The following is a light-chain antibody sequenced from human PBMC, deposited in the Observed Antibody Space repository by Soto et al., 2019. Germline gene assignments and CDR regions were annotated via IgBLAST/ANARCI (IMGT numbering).Light chain of an antibody. Sequence: QSALTQPPSASGSPGQSVTISCTGTSSDVGGYNYVSWYQQHPGKAPKLMIYEVSKRPSGVPDRFSGSKSGNTASLTVSGIQAEEEADYYCSSYAGSNNLVFGGGTQLTVL. V-gene: IGLV2-8*01. J-gene: IGLJ2*01. CDR2: EVS. CDR1: SSDVGGYNY. CDR3: SSYAGSNNLV.